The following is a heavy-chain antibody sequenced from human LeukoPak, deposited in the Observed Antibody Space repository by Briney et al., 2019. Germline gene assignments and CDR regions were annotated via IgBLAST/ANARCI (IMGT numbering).Heavy chain of an antibody. J-gene: IGHJ4*02. V-gene: IGHV3-23*01. Sequence: PGGSLRLSCAASGFTFSSCAMSWVRQAPGKGREWVSAISGSGGSTYYADSVKGRFAISRDNSKNTLYLQMNSLRAEDTAVYYCAKVEPAAIWGVFDYWGQGTLVTVSS. CDR1: GFTFSSCA. D-gene: IGHD2-2*01. CDR3: AKVEPAAIWGVFDY. CDR2: ISGSGGST.